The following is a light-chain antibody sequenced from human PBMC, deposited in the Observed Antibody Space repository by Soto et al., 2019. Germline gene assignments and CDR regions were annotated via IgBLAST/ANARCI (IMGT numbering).Light chain of an antibody. CDR3: QQYYSYPSWT. CDR1: QGISSY. Sequence: AIRMTQSPSSLSASTGDRVTITCRASQGISSYLAWYQQKPGKAPKLLIYAASTLQRGVPSRFSGSGSGTDFTLTISCLQSEDFATYYCQQYYSYPSWTFGQGTKVEIK. V-gene: IGKV1-8*01. J-gene: IGKJ1*01. CDR2: AAS.